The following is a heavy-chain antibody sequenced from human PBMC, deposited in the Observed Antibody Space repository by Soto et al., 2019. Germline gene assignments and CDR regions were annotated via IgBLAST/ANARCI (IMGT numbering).Heavy chain of an antibody. CDR2: IKSKTDGGTT. Sequence: GSLRVSCAGSGFTFNNAWMSWVRQAPGKGLEWVGRIKSKTDGGTTDYVAPVKGRFTISRDDSKNTLYLQMNSLKTEDTAVYYCTTANNYYGSESFDYWGQGTLVTVSS. CDR1: GFTFNNAW. CDR3: TTANNYYGSESFDY. V-gene: IGHV3-15*01. D-gene: IGHD3-10*01. J-gene: IGHJ4*02.